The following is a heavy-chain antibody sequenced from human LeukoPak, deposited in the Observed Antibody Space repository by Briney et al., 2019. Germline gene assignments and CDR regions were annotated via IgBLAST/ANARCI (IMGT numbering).Heavy chain of an antibody. CDR2: IYSGGST. CDR1: GLTVSNNY. D-gene: IGHD3-22*01. CDR3: ARGFLVVTGQGAFDF. V-gene: IGHV3-53*01. J-gene: IGHJ4*02. Sequence: GGSLRLSCVVSGLTVSNNYMSWVRQAPGKGLEWVSVIYSGGSTYYADSVKGRFTISRDNSKNTLYLQMNTLGAEDTAVYYCARGFLVVTGQGAFDFWGQGTLVTVSS.